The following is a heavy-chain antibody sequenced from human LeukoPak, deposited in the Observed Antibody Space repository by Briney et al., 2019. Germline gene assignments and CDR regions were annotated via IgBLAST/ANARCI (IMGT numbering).Heavy chain of an antibody. CDR2: ISSSSSYI. CDR1: GFTFSSYS. Sequence: GGSLRLSCAASGFTFSSYSMNWVRQAPGKGLEWVSSISSSSSYIYYADSVKGRFTISRDNAKNSLYLQMNSLRAEDTAVYYCASAPPDYGRLPGYWGQGTLVTVSS. J-gene: IGHJ4*02. CDR3: ASAPPDYGRLPGY. V-gene: IGHV3-21*01. D-gene: IGHD4-17*01.